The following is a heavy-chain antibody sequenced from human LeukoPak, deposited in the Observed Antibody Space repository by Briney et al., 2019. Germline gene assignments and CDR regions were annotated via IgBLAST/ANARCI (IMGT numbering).Heavy chain of an antibody. J-gene: IGHJ4*02. CDR3: AKDKNGYPDY. CDR2: ISGDGGST. V-gene: IGHV3-43*02. Sequence: PGESLKLSCAASGFTFDDYAMHWVRQAPGKGLEWVSLISGDGGSTYYADSVKGRFTVSRDNSKNSLYLQMNSLRTEDTALYYCAKDKNGYPDYWGQGTLVTVSS. D-gene: IGHD5-24*01. CDR1: GFTFDDYA.